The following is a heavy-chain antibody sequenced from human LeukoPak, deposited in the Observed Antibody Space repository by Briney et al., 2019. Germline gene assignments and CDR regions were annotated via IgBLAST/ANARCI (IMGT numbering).Heavy chain of an antibody. CDR1: GYTFTSYG. CDR2: INPNSGGT. Sequence: ASVKVSCKASGYTFTSYGISWVRQAPGQGLEWMGWINPNSGGTNYAQKFQGRVTMTRDTSISTAYMELSRLRSDDTAVYYCARDYDGSTGWFDPWGQGTLVTVSS. J-gene: IGHJ5*02. CDR3: ARDYDGSTGWFDP. D-gene: IGHD1-26*01. V-gene: IGHV1-2*02.